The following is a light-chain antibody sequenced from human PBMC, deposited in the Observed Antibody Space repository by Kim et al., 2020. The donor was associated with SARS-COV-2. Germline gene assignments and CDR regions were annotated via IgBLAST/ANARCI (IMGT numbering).Light chain of an antibody. J-gene: IGLJ3*02. CDR3: AAWDGRLNGWV. V-gene: IGLV1-44*01. CDR2: SEN. Sequence: ELTQPPSASGTPGQRVTISCYGSSSNIGSNVVNWYQHLPGTAPRLVIYSENQRPSGVPDRFSGSKSGTSGSLAISGLQSEDEADYYCAAWDGRLNGWVFGGGTQLTVL. CDR1: SSNIGSNV.